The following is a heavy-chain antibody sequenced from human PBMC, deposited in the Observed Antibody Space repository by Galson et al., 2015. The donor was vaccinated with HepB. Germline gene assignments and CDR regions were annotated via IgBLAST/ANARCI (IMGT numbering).Heavy chain of an antibody. J-gene: IGHJ4*02. CDR3: APGVFDY. V-gene: IGHV3-23*01. CDR2: ISGSDGST. Sequence: SLRLSCAGSGFTFSTYAMSWVRQAPGKGLEWVSAISGSDGSTFYADSVKGRLTISRDNSKNTLYLQMNSLRAEDTAVYYCAPGVFDYWGQGTLVTVSS. CDR1: GFTFSTYA. D-gene: IGHD3-10*01.